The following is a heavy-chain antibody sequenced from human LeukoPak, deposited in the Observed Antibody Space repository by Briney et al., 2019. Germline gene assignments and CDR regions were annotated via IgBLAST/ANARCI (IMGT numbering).Heavy chain of an antibody. J-gene: IGHJ4*02. CDR1: GFTFSSYG. CDR3: AKDWGIYGDSNFDY. D-gene: IGHD4-17*01. V-gene: IGHV3-33*06. Sequence: GGSLRLSCAASGFTFSSYGMHWVRQAPGKGLEWVAVICYDGSNKYYADSVKGRFTISRDNSKNTLYMQMHSLRAEDTAVYYCAKDWGIYGDSNFDYWGQGTLVTVSS. CDR2: ICYDGSNK.